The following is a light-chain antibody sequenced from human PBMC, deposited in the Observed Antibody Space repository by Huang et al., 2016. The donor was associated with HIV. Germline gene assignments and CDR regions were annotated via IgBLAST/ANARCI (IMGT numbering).Light chain of an antibody. J-gene: IGKJ1*01. Sequence: EIVMTQSPATLSVSPGESATLSCRASQSVHTPLAWYQQKPGHTPRLLIYGASARAREIPARFNGSGSGTEFTLASSSLQSEDFAVYYCQHYNSWPPTFGQGTKVEIK. CDR1: QSVHTP. CDR3: QHYNSWPPT. V-gene: IGKV3-15*01. CDR2: GAS.